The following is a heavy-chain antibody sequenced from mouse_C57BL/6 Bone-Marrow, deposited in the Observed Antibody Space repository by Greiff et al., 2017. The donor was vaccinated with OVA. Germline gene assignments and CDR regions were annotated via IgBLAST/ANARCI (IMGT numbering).Heavy chain of an antibody. J-gene: IGHJ3*01. CDR1: GYTFTTYP. CDR2: FHPYNDDT. Sequence: QVQLQQSGAELVKPGASVKLSCTASGYTFTTYPIEWMKQTPGKSLEWIGNFHPYNDDTKYNEKFKGKATLTVEKSSSTVYLELSRLTSDDSAVYYCARPGDYDGDWFAYWGQGTLVTVSA. CDR3: ARPGDYDGDWFAY. D-gene: IGHD2-4*01. V-gene: IGHV1-47*01.